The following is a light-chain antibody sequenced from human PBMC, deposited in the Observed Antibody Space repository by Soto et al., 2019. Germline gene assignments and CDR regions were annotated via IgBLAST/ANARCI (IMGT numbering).Light chain of an antibody. Sequence: QSALTQPASVSGSPGQSITISCTGTSSDVGGYSYVSWYQQHPGKAPKLMIYEVSNRPSGVSNRFSGSKSGNTASLTISGLQAEDEADYYCSSYTSSSTLVFGNGTKVTVL. CDR2: EVS. J-gene: IGLJ1*01. CDR1: SSDVGGYSY. CDR3: SSYTSSSTLV. V-gene: IGLV2-14*01.